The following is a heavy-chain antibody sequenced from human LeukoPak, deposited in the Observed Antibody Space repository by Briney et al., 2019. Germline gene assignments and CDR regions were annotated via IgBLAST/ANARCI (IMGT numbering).Heavy chain of an antibody. CDR2: ISSSSSYI. CDR1: GFTFSSYS. V-gene: IGHV3-21*01. CDR3: ARDHRGYSGYDLGY. Sequence: PGGSLRLSCAAYGFTFSSYSMNWVRQAPGKGLEWVSSISSSSSYIYYADSVKGRFTISRDNAKNSLYLQMDSLRAEDTAVYYCARDHRGYSGYDLGYWGQGTLVTVSS. D-gene: IGHD5-12*01. J-gene: IGHJ4*02.